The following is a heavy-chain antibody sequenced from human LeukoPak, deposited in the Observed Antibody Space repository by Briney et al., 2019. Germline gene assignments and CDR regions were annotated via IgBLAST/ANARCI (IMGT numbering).Heavy chain of an antibody. CDR2: INHSGST. V-gene: IGHV4-34*01. CDR3: TRCGPLRSSPMAP. D-gene: IGHD4-17*01. J-gene: IGHJ3*01. CDR1: GGSFSGYY. Sequence: NTSETLSLTCAVYGGSFSGYYWSWIRQPPGKGLEWIGEINHSGSTNYNPSLKSRVTISLDTSKNNFSLKLRSVTAADTAVYYCTRCGPLRSSPMAPWGQGTMVTVSS.